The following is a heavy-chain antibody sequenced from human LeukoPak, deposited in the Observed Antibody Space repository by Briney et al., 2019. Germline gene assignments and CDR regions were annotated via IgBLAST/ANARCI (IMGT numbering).Heavy chain of an antibody. CDR2: INTDGTVT. J-gene: IGHJ4*02. CDR3: ATKQWLAPPPDS. Sequence: GGSLRLSCAASGFTFSKYWMLWVRQAPGKGLESVSRINTDGTVTTYADSVKGRFTVSRDNADNTMFLQMNSVRDENTAVYYCATKQWLAPPPDSWGQGTPVTVSS. D-gene: IGHD6-19*01. CDR1: GFTFSKYW. V-gene: IGHV3-74*01.